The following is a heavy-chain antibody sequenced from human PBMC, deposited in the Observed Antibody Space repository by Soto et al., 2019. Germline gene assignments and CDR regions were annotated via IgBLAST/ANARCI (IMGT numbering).Heavy chain of an antibody. CDR1: GFTVSSNY. CDR3: ARDPQQPGYYYGMDV. D-gene: IGHD6-13*01. Sequence: GGSLRLSCAASGFTVSSNYMSWVRQAPGKGLEWVSVIYSGGSTYYADSVKGRFTISRDNSKNTLYLQMNSLRAEDTAVYYCARDPQQPGYYYGMDVWGQGTTVTVSS. J-gene: IGHJ6*02. V-gene: IGHV3-53*01. CDR2: IYSGGST.